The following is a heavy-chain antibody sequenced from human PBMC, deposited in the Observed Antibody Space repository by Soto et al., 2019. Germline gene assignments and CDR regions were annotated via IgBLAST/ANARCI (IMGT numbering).Heavy chain of an antibody. D-gene: IGHD6-19*01. Sequence: QLVESGGGLVQPGGSLRLSCAASGFTSSSYGMNWVRQVPGKGREWVSYISSSSITIIYADSVKGRFTISRDNAKNSLYLQMNSLRAEDTAVYYCATSSDYFHFWGQGTLVTVSS. J-gene: IGHJ4*02. CDR1: GFTSSSYG. V-gene: IGHV3-48*01. CDR3: ATSSDYFHF. CDR2: ISSSSITI.